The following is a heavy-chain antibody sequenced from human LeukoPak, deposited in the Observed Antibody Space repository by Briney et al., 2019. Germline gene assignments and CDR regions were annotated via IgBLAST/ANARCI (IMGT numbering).Heavy chain of an antibody. CDR2: ISSSSTYI. CDR3: AKDAAGPEY. J-gene: IGHJ4*02. D-gene: IGHD6-13*01. V-gene: IGHV3-11*05. CDR1: GFTFSDSY. Sequence: GGSLRLSCAASGFTFSDSYMSWIRQAPGKGLEWLSYISSSSTYINYADSVKGRFTISRDNSRNTLYLQMNSLRAEDTAVYYCAKDAAGPEYWGQGTLVTVSS.